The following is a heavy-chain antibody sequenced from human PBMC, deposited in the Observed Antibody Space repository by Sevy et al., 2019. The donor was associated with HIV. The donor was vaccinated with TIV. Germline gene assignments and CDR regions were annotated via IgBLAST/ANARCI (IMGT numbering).Heavy chain of an antibody. J-gene: IGHJ6*02. CDR2: IYSGGNT. Sequence: GGSLRLSCAASEFTVSSKYMSWVRQAPGKGLEWVSVIYSGGNTYYADSVKGRFTISRDISKNTLYLQMNSLRAEETAIYYCATTSTPLYYYALDVWGQGTMVTVSS. V-gene: IGHV3-53*03. D-gene: IGHD2-15*01. CDR3: ATTSTPLYYYALDV. CDR1: EFTVSSKY.